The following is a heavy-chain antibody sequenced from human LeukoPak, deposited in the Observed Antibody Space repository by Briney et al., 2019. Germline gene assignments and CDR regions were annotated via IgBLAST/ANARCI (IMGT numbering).Heavy chain of an antibody. Sequence: GGSLRLSCAASGFTFSSYAMHWVRQAPGKGLEWVAVISYDGSNKYYADSVKGRFTISRDNAKNTLYLQMNSLRAEDTAVYYCARGDVDIVATITRRIYWGQGTLVTVSS. CDR2: ISYDGSNK. CDR3: ARGDVDIVATITRRIY. V-gene: IGHV3-30*04. CDR1: GFTFSSYA. D-gene: IGHD5-12*01. J-gene: IGHJ4*02.